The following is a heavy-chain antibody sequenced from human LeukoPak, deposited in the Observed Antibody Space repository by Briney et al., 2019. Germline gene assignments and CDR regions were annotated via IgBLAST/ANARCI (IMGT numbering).Heavy chain of an antibody. CDR2: INAGNGNT. D-gene: IGHD3-3*01. V-gene: IGHV1-3*01. J-gene: IGHJ4*02. CDR1: GYTFTSYA. Sequence: ASVKVSCKASGYTFTSYAMHWVRQAPGQRLEWMGWINAGNGNTKYSQKFQGRVTITRDTSASTAYMELSSLRSEDTAVYYCARAITIFGVVPELPDYWDQGTLVTVSS. CDR3: ARAITIFGVVPELPDY.